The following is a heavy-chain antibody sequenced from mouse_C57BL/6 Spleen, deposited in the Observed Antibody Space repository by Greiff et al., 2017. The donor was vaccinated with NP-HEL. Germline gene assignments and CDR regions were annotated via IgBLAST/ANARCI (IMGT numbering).Heavy chain of an antibody. J-gene: IGHJ1*03. V-gene: IGHV1-5*01. Sequence: EVQLQQSGTVLARPGASVKMSCKTSGYTFTSYWMHWVKQRPGQGLEWIGAIYPGNSDTSYNQKFKGKAKLTAVTSASTAYMELSSLTNEDSAVYYCTRDYSNYEDWYFDVWGTGTTVTVSS. CDR3: TRDYSNYEDWYFDV. D-gene: IGHD2-5*01. CDR1: GYTFTSYW. CDR2: IYPGNSDT.